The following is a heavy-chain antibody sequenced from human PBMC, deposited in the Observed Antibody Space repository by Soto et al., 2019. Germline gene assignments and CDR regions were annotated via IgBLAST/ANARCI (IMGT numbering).Heavy chain of an antibody. CDR1: GGSISSSSCY. J-gene: IGHJ4*02. D-gene: IGHD5-18*01. V-gene: IGHV4-39*01. CDR3: ARPHGYEVFDD. Sequence: SETLSLTFSVSGGSISSSSCYWGWIRQPPVKVLELICSIYYXWXXXXXXSLXXXXTXSFXXANXXXAXXXXXXXXADTAVYYCARPHGYEVFDDWGQGTLVXVSS. CDR2: IYYXWXX.